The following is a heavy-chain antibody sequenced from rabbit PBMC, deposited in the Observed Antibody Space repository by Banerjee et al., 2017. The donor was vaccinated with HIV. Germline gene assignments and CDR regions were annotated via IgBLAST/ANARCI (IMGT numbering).Heavy chain of an antibody. J-gene: IGHJ4*01. V-gene: IGHV1S40*01. D-gene: IGHD4-2*01. CDR2: IYNAGSTGT. CDR3: ARENALYAGWNL. Sequence: QSLEESGGDLVKPGASLTLTCTASGIDFSSAYYMSWVRQAPGKGLEWIACIYNAGSTGTSYASWAKGRFTISKTSSTTVTLQMTSLTAADTATYFCARENALYAGWNLWGQGTLVTVS. CDR1: GIDFSSAYY.